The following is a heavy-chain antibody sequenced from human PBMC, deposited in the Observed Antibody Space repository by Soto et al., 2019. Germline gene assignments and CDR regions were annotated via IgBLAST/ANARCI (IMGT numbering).Heavy chain of an antibody. CDR1: GFTFSSYG. CDR3: AKGYDSGSYYFDY. V-gene: IGHV3-33*06. Sequence: QVQLVESGGGVVQPGRSLRLSCAASGFTFSSYGMHWVRQAPGKGLEWVAVIWYDGSNKYYADSVNGRFTISRDNSKNTLYLQMNSLRAEDTAVYYCAKGYDSGSYYFDYWGQGTLVTVSS. CDR2: IWYDGSNK. J-gene: IGHJ4*02. D-gene: IGHD5-12*01.